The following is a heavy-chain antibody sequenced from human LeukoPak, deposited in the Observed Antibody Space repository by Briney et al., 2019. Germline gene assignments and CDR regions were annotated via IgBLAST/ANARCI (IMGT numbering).Heavy chain of an antibody. V-gene: IGHV4-39*01. CDR3: ARHEWGITNAFDI. J-gene: IGHJ3*02. D-gene: IGHD1-14*01. CDR2: IYYSGTT. CDR1: GGSFSSSDYY. Sequence: SETLSLTCTVSGGSFSSSDYYWGWIRQPPGKGLEWIGSIYYSGTTYYNPSLKSRVTISVDTSKKQFSLKLRSVTAADTAVYYCARHEWGITNAFDIWGQGTMVTVSS.